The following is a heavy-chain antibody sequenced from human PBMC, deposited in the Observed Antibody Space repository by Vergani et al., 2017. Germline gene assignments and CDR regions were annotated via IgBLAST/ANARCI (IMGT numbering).Heavy chain of an antibody. CDR2: INHSGST. CDR3: ARCLPVDTAMPLDY. CDR1: GGSFSGYY. J-gene: IGHJ4*02. D-gene: IGHD5-18*01. V-gene: IGHV4-34*01. Sequence: QVQLQQWGAGLLKPSETLSLTCAVYGGSFSGYYWSWIRQPPGKGLEWIGEINHSGSTNYNPSLKSRVTISVDTSKNQFSLKLSSVTAADTAVYYCARCLPVDTAMPLDYWGQGTLVTVSS.